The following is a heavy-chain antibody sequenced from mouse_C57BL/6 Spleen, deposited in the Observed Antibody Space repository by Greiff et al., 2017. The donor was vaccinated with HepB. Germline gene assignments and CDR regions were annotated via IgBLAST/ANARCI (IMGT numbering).Heavy chain of an antibody. J-gene: IGHJ2*01. CDR1: GFTFSDYG. CDR3: ARHVGFDY. Sequence: EVHLVESGGGLVKPGGSLKLSCAASGFTFSDYGMHWVRQAPEKGLEWVAYISSGSSTIYYADTVKGRFTLSTDNSKNTLFLQMTSLRSEDTAMYYCARHVGFDYWGQGTTLTVSS. V-gene: IGHV5-17*01. CDR2: ISSGSSTI.